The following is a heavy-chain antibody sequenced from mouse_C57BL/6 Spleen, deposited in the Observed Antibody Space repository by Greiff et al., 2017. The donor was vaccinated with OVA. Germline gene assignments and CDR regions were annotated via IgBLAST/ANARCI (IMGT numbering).Heavy chain of an antibody. CDR3: TLISLYYYGSSSFDY. V-gene: IGHV14-4*01. J-gene: IGHJ2*01. D-gene: IGHD1-1*01. CDR2: IDPENGDT. CDR1: GFNIKDDY. Sequence: EVKLQQSGAELVRPGASVKLSCTASGFNIKDDYMHWVKQRPEQGLEWIGWIDPENGDTEYASKFQGKATITADTSSNTAYLQLSSLTSEDTAVYYCTLISLYYYGSSSFDYWGQGTTLTVSS.